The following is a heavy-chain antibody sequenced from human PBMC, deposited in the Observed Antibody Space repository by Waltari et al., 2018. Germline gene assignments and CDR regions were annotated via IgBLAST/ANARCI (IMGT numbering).Heavy chain of an antibody. D-gene: IGHD2-21*01. CDR3: ARTDRAYCGGDCYSAHY. V-gene: IGHV1-69*05. J-gene: IGHJ4*02. Sequence: QVQLVQSGAEVKKPGSSVKVSCKASGGTFSSYPISWVRQPPGQGLEWMGGISPIFGTANYAQKVQGRVTITTDESTSTAYMELSSLRSEDTAVYYCARTDRAYCGGDCYSAHYWGQGTLVTVSS. CDR1: GGTFSSYP. CDR2: ISPIFGTA.